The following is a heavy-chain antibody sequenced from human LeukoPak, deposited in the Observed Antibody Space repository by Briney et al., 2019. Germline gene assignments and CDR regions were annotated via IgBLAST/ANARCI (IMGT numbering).Heavy chain of an antibody. CDR1: GGTFSSYA. V-gene: IGHV1-69*05. CDR2: IIPTFGTA. CDR3: ARVSSSSSYYYYYMDV. D-gene: IGHD6-6*01. Sequence: GSSVKVSCKASGGTFSSYAISWVRQAPGQGLEWMGRIIPTFGTANYAQKFQGRVTITTDESTSTAYMELSSLRSEDTAVYYCARVSSSSSYYYYYMDVWGKGTTVTVSS. J-gene: IGHJ6*03.